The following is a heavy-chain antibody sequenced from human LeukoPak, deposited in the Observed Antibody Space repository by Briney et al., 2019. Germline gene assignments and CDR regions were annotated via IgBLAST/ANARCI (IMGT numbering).Heavy chain of an antibody. CDR2: IRYDGSNK. Sequence: PGGSLRLSCAASGFTFSSYGMHWVRQAPGKGLEWVALIRYDGSNKYYADSVKGRFTISRDNSKNALYLQMNSLRAEDTAVYYCAKPGGLVGPKGGAFDIWGQGTMVTVSS. J-gene: IGHJ3*02. V-gene: IGHV3-30*02. CDR1: GFTFSSYG. D-gene: IGHD1-26*01. CDR3: AKPGGLVGPKGGAFDI.